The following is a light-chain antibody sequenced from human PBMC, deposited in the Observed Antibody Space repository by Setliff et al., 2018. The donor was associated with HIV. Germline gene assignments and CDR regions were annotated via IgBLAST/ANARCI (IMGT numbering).Light chain of an antibody. CDR2: RAS. V-gene: IGKV1-5*03. J-gene: IGKJ1*01. CDR1: QSIDGW. Sequence: DIQMTQSPSTLSASVGDRVTINCRASQSIDGWLAWYQQKPGKAPKVLISRASKLESGVPSRFSGGGSGTEFTLTISSLQADDFATYYCQQYTAYPVTFGQGTKVDIK. CDR3: QQYTAYPVT.